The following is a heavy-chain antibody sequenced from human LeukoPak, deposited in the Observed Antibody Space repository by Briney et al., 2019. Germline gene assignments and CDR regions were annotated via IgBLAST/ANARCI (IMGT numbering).Heavy chain of an antibody. D-gene: IGHD5-18*01. CDR3: VKGGAMEN. CDR2: ISYDGSNK. V-gene: IGHV3-30*18. Sequence: PGGSLRLSCAASGFTFSSYGMHWVRQAPGKGLEWVAVISYDGSNKYYADSVKGRFTISRDNSKNTLYLQMSSLRAEDTAVYYCVKGGAMENWGQGTLVTVSS. CDR1: GFTFSSYG. J-gene: IGHJ4*02.